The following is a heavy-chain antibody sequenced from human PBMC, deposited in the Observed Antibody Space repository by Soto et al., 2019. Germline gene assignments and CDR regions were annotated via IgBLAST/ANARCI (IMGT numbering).Heavy chain of an antibody. D-gene: IGHD6-19*01. V-gene: IGHV1-69*13. CDR1: GGTFSSYA. CDR2: IVPMYDTP. J-gene: IGHJ3*02. CDR3: AREWGSRPVAGSGAFEI. Sequence: SVKVSCKASGGTFSSYAISWVRQAPGQGLEWVGGIVPMYDTPVYAQKFEDRVRITADEFTTTVYMVVRGLRSEDTAVYFCAREWGSRPVAGSGAFEIWGQGTTVTV.